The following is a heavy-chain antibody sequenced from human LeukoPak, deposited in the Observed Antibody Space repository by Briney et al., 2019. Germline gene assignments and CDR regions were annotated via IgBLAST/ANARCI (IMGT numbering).Heavy chain of an antibody. CDR2: ISGSGDNT. D-gene: IGHD3-9*01. Sequence: GGSLRLSCADSRVTFSAFAMCWGPQAPGKGLEWVSAISGSGDNTHYADSVKGRFTISRDNSKNTLYLQMNTLRAEDTAVYYCAKDIMFYDILAGYPHFDYWGQGTLVTVSS. V-gene: IGHV3-23*01. J-gene: IGHJ4*02. CDR1: RVTFSAFA. CDR3: AKDIMFYDILAGYPHFDY.